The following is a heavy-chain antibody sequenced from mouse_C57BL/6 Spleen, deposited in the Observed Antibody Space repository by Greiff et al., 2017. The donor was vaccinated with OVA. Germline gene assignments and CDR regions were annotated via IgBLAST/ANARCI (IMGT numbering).Heavy chain of an antibody. CDR1: GYTFTDYN. Sequence: VQLQQSGPELVKPGASVKMSCKASGYTFTDYNMHWVKQSHGKSLEWIGYINPNNGGTSYNQKFKGKATLTVNKSSSTAYMELRSLTSEDSAVYYCARTREDDEGENYFDYWGQGTTLTVSS. V-gene: IGHV1-22*01. J-gene: IGHJ2*01. CDR3: ARTREDDEGENYFDY. CDR2: INPNNGGT.